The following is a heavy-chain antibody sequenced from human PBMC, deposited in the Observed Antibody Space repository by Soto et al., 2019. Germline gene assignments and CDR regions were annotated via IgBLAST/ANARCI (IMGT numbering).Heavy chain of an antibody. CDR2: IKTNTDGGTT. Sequence: EDPLVESGGGLVKPGGSLRLSCAASGFTFRNAWMSWVRQAPGKGLEWVGRIKTNTDGGTTDYAAPVKDRFTISSDDSKYTRFLHRHSLTPEDTAVYYWTTVVWHLPGRYSGYPYYYLDVWGKGTTVTVSS. D-gene: IGHD5-12*01. J-gene: IGHJ6*03. CDR1: GFTFRNAW. CDR3: TTVVWHLPGRYSGYPYYYLDV. V-gene: IGHV3-15*01.